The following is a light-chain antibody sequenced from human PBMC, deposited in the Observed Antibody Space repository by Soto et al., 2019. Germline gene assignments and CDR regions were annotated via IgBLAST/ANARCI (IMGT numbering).Light chain of an antibody. CDR1: QTIDNF. V-gene: IGKV1-39*01. CDR3: QQYSSSSEWP. J-gene: IGKJ2*01. Sequence: IQMTLSASSVSASVRDRLNITCLASQTIDNFLNWYQQQPGQAPKLLVYAASSLHSGVPSRFSGSGSGTEFTLTISSLQPDDFATYYCQQYSSSSEWPFG. CDR2: AAS.